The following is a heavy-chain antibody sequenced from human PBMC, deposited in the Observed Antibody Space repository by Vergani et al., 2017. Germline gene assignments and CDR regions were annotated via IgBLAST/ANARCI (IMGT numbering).Heavy chain of an antibody. J-gene: IGHJ5*02. Sequence: QVQLQESGPGLVKPSETLSLTCDVSGVSVTSTSYHWAWIRLPPGKGLEWIGSLYNPGKTYYNSSLESRLSLSVDTSTHQFFMRLNSVTAADTAVYYCARGLTDYDSGWYSPGWFDPWGEGVTAIVSS. CDR1: GVSVTSTSYH. D-gene: IGHD6-19*01. CDR3: ARGLTDYDSGWYSPGWFDP. V-gene: IGHV4-39*01. CDR2: LYNPGKT.